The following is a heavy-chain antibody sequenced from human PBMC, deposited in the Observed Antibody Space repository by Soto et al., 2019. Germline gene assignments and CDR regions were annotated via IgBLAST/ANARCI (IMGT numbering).Heavy chain of an antibody. J-gene: IGHJ4*02. CDR3: AKDGVNYASLSPVDY. V-gene: IGHV3-30*09. CDR2: ISYDGINA. D-gene: IGHD2-2*01. CDR1: GFNFRTFT. Sequence: GGSLRLSCASSGFNFRTFTMHWVRQAPGKGLEWVAGISYDGINAYYADSVKGRFAISRDNSRNTVSLQINSLRPADTAAYYCAKDGVNYASLSPVDYWGQGTLVTVSS.